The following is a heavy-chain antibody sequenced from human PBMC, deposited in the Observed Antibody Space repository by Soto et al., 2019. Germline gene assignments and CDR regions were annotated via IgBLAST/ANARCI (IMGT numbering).Heavy chain of an antibody. CDR3: AGYYYGSGSYEGCGGDCGAFDM. V-gene: IGHV1-69*01. CDR1: GGTFSSYV. D-gene: IGHD3-10*01. CDR2: IIPIFGTP. J-gene: IGHJ3*02. Sequence: QVQLVQSGAEVKKPGSSVKVPCKANGGTFSSYVVSWVRQAPGRGLEWMGQIIPIFGTPKYAQKFQGRVTMTADESTRTAYMEMSSLTLEDTAVYFCAGYYYGSGSYEGCGGDCGAFDMWGQGTRVTVSS.